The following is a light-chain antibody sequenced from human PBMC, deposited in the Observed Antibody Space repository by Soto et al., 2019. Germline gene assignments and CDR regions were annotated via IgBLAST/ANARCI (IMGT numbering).Light chain of an antibody. V-gene: IGLV1-40*01. CDR1: SSNIGAGYD. Sequence: QSALTQPPSVSGAPGQRVTISCTGSSSNIGAGYDVHWYQQLPGTAPKLLIYANTNRPSGVPDRFSGSKSGISASLAITGLQAEDEADFYCQSYDSSLSGYVFGTGTKVTVL. J-gene: IGLJ1*01. CDR3: QSYDSSLSGYV. CDR2: ANT.